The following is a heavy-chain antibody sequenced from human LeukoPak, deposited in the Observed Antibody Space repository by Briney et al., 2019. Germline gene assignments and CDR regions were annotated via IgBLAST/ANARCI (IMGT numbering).Heavy chain of an antibody. Sequence: SETLSLTCTVSGDSISTYSWSWIRQPAGKGLQWIGRIYTSGSANYNPSLKSRVTMSVDTSKNQFSLKLSSVTAADTAVYYCARVQVRYFDWPHYYMDVWGRGTTVTISS. V-gene: IGHV4-4*07. J-gene: IGHJ6*03. CDR3: ARVQVRYFDWPHYYMDV. CDR2: IYTSGSA. CDR1: GDSISTYS. D-gene: IGHD3-9*01.